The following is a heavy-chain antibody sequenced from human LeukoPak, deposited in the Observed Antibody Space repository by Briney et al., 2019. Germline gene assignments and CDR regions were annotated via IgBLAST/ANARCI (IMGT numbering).Heavy chain of an antibody. D-gene: IGHD3-22*01. Sequence: GGSLRLSCAASGFTFSNAWMSWVRQAPGKGLEWVGRIKSETDGGTTDYAAPVKGRFTISRDDSKNTLYLQMNSLKTEDTAVYYCTTLVEYYYDSSGYPSDYWGQGTLVTVSS. CDR1: GFTFSNAW. CDR3: TTLVEYYYDSSGYPSDY. J-gene: IGHJ4*02. V-gene: IGHV3-15*01. CDR2: IKSETDGGTT.